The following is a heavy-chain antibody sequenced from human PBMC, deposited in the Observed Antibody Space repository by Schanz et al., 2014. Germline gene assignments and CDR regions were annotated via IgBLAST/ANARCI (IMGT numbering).Heavy chain of an antibody. Sequence: EVQLVESGGSLVQPGGSLRLSCAASGFTFRSYSMNWVRQAPGKGLEWVSYISSSSSTIYYADSVKGRFTISRDNAKNSLYLQMNSLRAEDTGVYYCARGREVVAKIFDVWGQGTTVTVSS. CDR3: ARGREVVAKIFDV. J-gene: IGHJ6*02. V-gene: IGHV3-48*01. D-gene: IGHD3-22*01. CDR1: GFTFRSYS. CDR2: ISSSSSTI.